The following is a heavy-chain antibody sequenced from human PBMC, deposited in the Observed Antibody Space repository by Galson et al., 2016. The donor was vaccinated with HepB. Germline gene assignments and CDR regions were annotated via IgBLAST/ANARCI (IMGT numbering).Heavy chain of an antibody. CDR1: GFTFSSYA. CDR2: LSHSGAST. CDR3: AKSPLLFFGDLLGYFQY. V-gene: IGHV3-23*01. D-gene: IGHD3-10*01. Sequence: SLRLSCAASGFTFSSYAMRWVRQAAGKGLEWVSSLSHSGASTYYADSVKGRFTISRDNSKNTLYLQMSSLRAEDTAIYYCAKSPLLFFGDLLGYFQYWGQGTLVTVSS. J-gene: IGHJ1*01.